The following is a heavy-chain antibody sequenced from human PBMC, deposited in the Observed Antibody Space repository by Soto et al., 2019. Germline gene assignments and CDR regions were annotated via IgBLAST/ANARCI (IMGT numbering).Heavy chain of an antibody. CDR3: AIAHCSSTSCYVDY. CDR1: GFTFSSYG. V-gene: IGHV3-30*03. CDR2: ISYDGSNK. J-gene: IGHJ4*02. Sequence: QVQLVESGGGVVQPGRSLRLSCAASGFTFSSYGMHWVRQAPGKGLEWVAVISYDGSNKYYADSVKGRFTTSRDNSKNTLYLQMNSLSAEDTAVYYCAIAHCSSTSCYVDYWGQGTLVTVSS. D-gene: IGHD2-2*01.